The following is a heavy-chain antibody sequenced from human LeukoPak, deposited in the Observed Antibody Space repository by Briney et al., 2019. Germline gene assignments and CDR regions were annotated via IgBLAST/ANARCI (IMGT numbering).Heavy chain of an antibody. D-gene: IGHD5-18*01. Sequence: GRSLRLSCAASGFTFSSYGMHWVRQAPGKGLEWVAVISYDGSNKYYADSVKGRFTISRDNSKNTLYLQMNSLRAEDTAVYYCAKDRGYSFSWFDPWGQGTLVTVSS. CDR2: ISYDGSNK. V-gene: IGHV3-30*18. J-gene: IGHJ5*02. CDR1: GFTFSSYG. CDR3: AKDRGYSFSWFDP.